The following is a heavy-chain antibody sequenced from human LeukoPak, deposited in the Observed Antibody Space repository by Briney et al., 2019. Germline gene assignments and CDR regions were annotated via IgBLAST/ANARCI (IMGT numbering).Heavy chain of an antibody. D-gene: IGHD2-15*01. CDR1: GYTLTELS. J-gene: IGHJ5*02. CDR3: ATHPPYCSGGSCYSA. Sequence: GASVKVSCKVSGYTLTELSMHWVRQAPGKGLEWMGGFDPEDGETIYAQKFQGRVTMTEDTSTDTAYMELSSLRSEDTAVYYCATHPPYCSGGSCYSAWGQGTLVTVSS. V-gene: IGHV1-24*01. CDR2: FDPEDGET.